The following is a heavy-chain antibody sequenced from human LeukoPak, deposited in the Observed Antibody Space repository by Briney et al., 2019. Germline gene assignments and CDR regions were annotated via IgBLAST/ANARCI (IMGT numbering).Heavy chain of an antibody. CDR2: IKQDGSEK. D-gene: IGHD1-26*01. CDR3: ARNRVVGATTPFDN. V-gene: IGHV3-7*01. J-gene: IGHJ4*02. CDR1: GFTFSTYW. Sequence: GGSLRLSCAASGFTFSTYWMSWVRQAPGRGLEWVANIKQDGSEKYYVDSVKGRFTSSRDNAKNSLYLQMNNLRPEDTAVYYCARNRVVGATTPFDNWGQGALVTVSS.